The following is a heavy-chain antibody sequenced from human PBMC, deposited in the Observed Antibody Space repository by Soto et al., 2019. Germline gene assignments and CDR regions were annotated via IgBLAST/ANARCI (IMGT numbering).Heavy chain of an antibody. CDR1: GGSFSGYY. D-gene: IGHD6-13*01. CDR3: ARGYSSSWYFARSWFDP. V-gene: IGHV4-34*01. CDR2: INHSGST. Sequence: SETLPLTCAVYGGSFSGYYWSWIRQPPGKGLEWIGEINHSGSTNYNPSLKSRVTISVDTSKNQFSLKLSSVTAADTAVYYCARGYSSSWYFARSWFDPWGQGTLVTVSS. J-gene: IGHJ5*02.